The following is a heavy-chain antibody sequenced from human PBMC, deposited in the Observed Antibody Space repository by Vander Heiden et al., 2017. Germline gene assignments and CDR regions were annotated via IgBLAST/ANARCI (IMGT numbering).Heavy chain of an antibody. CDR1: GGSISSSRYY. CDR3: AIHAAKWDFWSGYLM. J-gene: IGHJ4*02. CDR2: IYYSGST. Sequence: QLQLQESGPGLVKPSETLSLTCTVSGGSISSSRYYWGWIRQPPGKGLESIGSIYYSGSTYYNPSLKSRVTISVDTSKNQFSLKLSSVTAADTAVYYCAIHAAKWDFWSGYLMWGQGTLVTVSS. V-gene: IGHV4-39*01. D-gene: IGHD3-3*01.